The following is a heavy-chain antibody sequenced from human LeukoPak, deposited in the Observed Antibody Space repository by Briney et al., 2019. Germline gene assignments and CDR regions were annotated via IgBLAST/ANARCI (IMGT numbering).Heavy chain of an antibody. CDR1: GFTFSSYA. V-gene: IGHV3-23*01. D-gene: IGHD6-19*01. Sequence: GGSLRLSCAASGFTFSSYAMSWVRQAPGKGLEWVSAISGSGGSTYYADSVKGRLTISRDNSKNTLYLQMNSLRAEDTAVYYCAKFPYWASSGLAHFDYWGQGTLVTVSS. J-gene: IGHJ4*02. CDR3: AKFPYWASSGLAHFDY. CDR2: ISGSGGST.